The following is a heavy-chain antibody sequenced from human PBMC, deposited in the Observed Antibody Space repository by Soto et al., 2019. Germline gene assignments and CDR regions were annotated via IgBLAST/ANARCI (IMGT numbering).Heavy chain of an antibody. Sequence: DVQLVESGGGLVQPGRSLRLSCAASGFTFDDYAMHWVRQAPGKGLEWVSGISWNSGSIGYADSVKGRFTISRDNAKNSLYLQMNSLRPEDTALYYCAKPLRSHYYGSGSYDYWGQGTLVTVSS. D-gene: IGHD3-10*01. J-gene: IGHJ4*02. CDR2: ISWNSGSI. V-gene: IGHV3-9*01. CDR1: GFTFDDYA. CDR3: AKPLRSHYYGSGSYDY.